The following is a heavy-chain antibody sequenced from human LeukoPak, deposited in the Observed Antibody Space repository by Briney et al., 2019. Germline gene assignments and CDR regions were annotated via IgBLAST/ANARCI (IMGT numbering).Heavy chain of an antibody. CDR3: ARKAADYYDSSGYSFDP. CDR1: GGSISSSSYY. V-gene: IGHV4-39*07. D-gene: IGHD3-22*01. Sequence: SETLSLTCTVSGGSISSSSYYWGWIRQPPGKGLEWIGSIYHSGSTYYNPSLKSRVAISVDTSKNQFSLKLSSVTAADTAVYYCARKAADYYDSSGYSFDPWGQGTLVTVSS. CDR2: IYHSGST. J-gene: IGHJ5*02.